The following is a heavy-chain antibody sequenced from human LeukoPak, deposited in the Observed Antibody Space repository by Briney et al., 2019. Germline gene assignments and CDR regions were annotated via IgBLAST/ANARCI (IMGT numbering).Heavy chain of an antibody. V-gene: IGHV4-34*01. J-gene: IGHJ4*02. CDR1: GGSFSGYY. CDR3: ARRWIQLWYRQVDY. CDR2: INHSGST. D-gene: IGHD5-18*01. Sequence: SETLSLTCTVYGGSFSGYYWSWIRQPPGKGLEWIGEINHSGSTNYNPSLKSRVTISVDTSKNQFSLKLSSVTAADTAVYYCARRWIQLWYRQVDYWGQGTLVTVSS.